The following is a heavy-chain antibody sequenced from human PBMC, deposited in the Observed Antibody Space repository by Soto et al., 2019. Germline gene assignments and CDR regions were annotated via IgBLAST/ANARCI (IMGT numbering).Heavy chain of an antibody. CDR1: GDNFSSYW. CDR3: ARQRSNGYNAF. D-gene: IGHD6-19*01. Sequence: SETISCERCGDNFSSYWWAWVHHIKGKDLEWMGIIYPGDSDTRYSPSFQGQVTISADTSISTAYPQWSSLKASETPLYYCARQRSNGYNAFRGKGT. CDR2: IYPGDSDT. J-gene: IGHJ4*02. V-gene: IGHV5-51*07.